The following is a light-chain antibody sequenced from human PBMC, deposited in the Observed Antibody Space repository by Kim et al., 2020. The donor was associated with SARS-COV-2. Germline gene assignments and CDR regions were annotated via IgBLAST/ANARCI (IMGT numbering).Light chain of an antibody. CDR2: QDS. CDR1: KLGDKY. Sequence: SVSPGQTASITCSGDKLGDKYACWYQQKPGQSPVLVIYQDSKRPSGMPERFSGSNSGNTATLTISGTQAMDEADYYCQAWDSSTAVFGTGTKVTVL. V-gene: IGLV3-1*01. J-gene: IGLJ1*01. CDR3: QAWDSSTAV.